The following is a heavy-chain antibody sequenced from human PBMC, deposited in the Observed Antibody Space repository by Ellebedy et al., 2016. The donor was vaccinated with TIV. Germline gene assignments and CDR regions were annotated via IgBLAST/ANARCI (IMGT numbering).Heavy chain of an antibody. Sequence: GGSLRLSCAASGFSLGNYAMHWVRQAPGKGLQYVSGISFNGDRTYYANSVKGRFSISRDNSKNTLYLQLGSLGGEDMAVYYCARDALRGWNGNNWFDPGGREPWSPSPQ. CDR2: ISFNGDRT. CDR3: ARDALRGWNGNNWFDP. CDR1: GFSLGNYA. V-gene: IGHV3-64*01. D-gene: IGHD1-1*01. J-gene: IGHJ5*02.